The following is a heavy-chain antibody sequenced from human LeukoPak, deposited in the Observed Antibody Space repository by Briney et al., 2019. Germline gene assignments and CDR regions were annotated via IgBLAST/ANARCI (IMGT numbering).Heavy chain of an antibody. CDR2: INPNSGGT. D-gene: IGHD3-10*01. Sequence: ASMKVSCKASGYTFAGYYIHWLRQAPGQGLEWMGFINPNSGGTNYAQKFQGRVTMTRDTSISTAYMELSSLTSDDTAVYYCARDLEGYHYGSGNYPQWGQGTLITVSS. V-gene: IGHV1-2*02. CDR1: GYTFAGYY. J-gene: IGHJ4*02. CDR3: ARDLEGYHYGSGNYPQ.